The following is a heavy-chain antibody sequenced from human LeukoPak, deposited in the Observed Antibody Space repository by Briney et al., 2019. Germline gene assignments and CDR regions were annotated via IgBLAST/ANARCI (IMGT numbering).Heavy chain of an antibody. J-gene: IGHJ4*02. CDR2: IYISGST. D-gene: IGHD3-10*02. CDR1: GFTFSDYW. V-gene: IGHV4-4*07. Sequence: PGGSLRLSCAASGFTFSDYWMTWVRQPAGKGLEWIGHIYISGSTNYNPSLKSRVTMSVDTSKNQFSLKLSSVTAADTAVYYCARCPGGGGRCDYWGQGTLVTVSS. CDR3: ARCPGGGGRCDY.